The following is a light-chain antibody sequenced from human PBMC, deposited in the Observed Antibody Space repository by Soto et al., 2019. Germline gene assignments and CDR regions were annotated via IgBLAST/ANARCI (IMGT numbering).Light chain of an antibody. CDR3: QQYGSSPGT. J-gene: IGKJ1*01. CDR1: QSVRDNY. CDR2: DTS. V-gene: IGKV3-20*01. Sequence: EIVLTQSLGTVSLSPGERATLSCRASQSVRDNYLAWYQQKPGQAPSLLIFDTSRGATGIPDRFTGSGSGTDFALTISRVEPQDIAVYFCQQYGSSPGTFGQGTKVDIK.